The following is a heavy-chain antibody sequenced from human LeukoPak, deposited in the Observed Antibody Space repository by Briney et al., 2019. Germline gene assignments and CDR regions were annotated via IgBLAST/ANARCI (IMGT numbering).Heavy chain of an antibody. CDR3: ARSYTNLLFFDF. Sequence: KPSETLSHTCTVSGDSISTYYWSWIRQPPGKGLEWIGYIYYSGSANYNPSLMSRVTISVDTSKNQFSLKLSPVTAADTAVYYCARSYTNLLFFDFWGQGTLVPVSS. CDR2: IYYSGSA. CDR1: GDSISTYY. V-gene: IGHV4-59*01. D-gene: IGHD3-16*01. J-gene: IGHJ4*02.